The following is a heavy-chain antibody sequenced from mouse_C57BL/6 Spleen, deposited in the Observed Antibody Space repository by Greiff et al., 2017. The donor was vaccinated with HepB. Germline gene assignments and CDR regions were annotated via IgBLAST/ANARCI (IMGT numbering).Heavy chain of an antibody. V-gene: IGHV1-82*01. CDR3: ARADYYGSLDY. J-gene: IGHJ2*01. CDR2: IYPGDGDT. D-gene: IGHD1-1*01. CDR1: GYAFSSSW. Sequence: VQLQQSGPELVKPGASVKISCKASGYAFSSSWMNWVKQRPGKGLEWIGRIYPGDGDTNYNGKFKGKATLTADKSSSTAYMQLSSLTSEDSAVYFCARADYYGSLDYGGQGTTLTVSS.